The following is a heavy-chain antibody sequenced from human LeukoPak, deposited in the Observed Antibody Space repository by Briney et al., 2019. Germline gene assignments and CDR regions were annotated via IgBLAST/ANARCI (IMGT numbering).Heavy chain of an antibody. J-gene: IGHJ6*02. V-gene: IGHV3-49*04. Sequence: GGSLGLSCTASGFTFGDYAMSWVRQAPGKGLEWVGFIRSKAYGGTTEYAASVKGRFTISRDDSKSIAYLQMNSLKTEDTAVYYCTRGYENGYYLYYYYGMDVWGQGTTVTVSS. CDR2: IRSKAYGGTT. CDR3: TRGYENGYYLYYYYGMDV. CDR1: GFTFGDYA. D-gene: IGHD3-3*01.